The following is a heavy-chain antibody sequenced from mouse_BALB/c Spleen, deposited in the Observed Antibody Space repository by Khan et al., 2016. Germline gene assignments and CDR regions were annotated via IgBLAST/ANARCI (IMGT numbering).Heavy chain of an antibody. J-gene: IGHJ1*01. CDR3: ARSLGRHYFFDV. CDR1: GYTFTDYN. D-gene: IGHD4-1*01. CDR2: FYPYNGDT. Sequence: VQLKESGPELVKPGASVKISCKASGYTFTDYNMHWVKQSHGKSLEWIGFFYPYNGDTGYKQNFKTKATLTVDISSSTAYMELRSLTSEDSAVYYGARSLGRHYFFDVWGAGTTVTVSS. V-gene: IGHV1S29*02.